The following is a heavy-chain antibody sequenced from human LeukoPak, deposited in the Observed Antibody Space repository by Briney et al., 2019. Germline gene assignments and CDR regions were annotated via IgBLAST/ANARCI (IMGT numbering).Heavy chain of an antibody. J-gene: IGHJ5*02. CDR2: ISVYNGET. CDR1: GYTFTSYG. D-gene: IGHD6-13*01. CDR3: ARVIIAAARRFDP. Sequence: EASVKVSCKASGYTFTSYGISWVRQAPGQGLEWMGWISVYNGETSYAQKFQGRVTMTTDTSTSTAYMELRSLRSDDTAVYYCARVIIAAARRFDPWGQGTLVTVSP. V-gene: IGHV1-18*01.